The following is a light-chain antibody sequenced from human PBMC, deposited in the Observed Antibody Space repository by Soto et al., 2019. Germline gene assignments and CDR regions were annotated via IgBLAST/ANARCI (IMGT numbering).Light chain of an antibody. CDR1: SSNIGAGHD. CDR2: GNT. Sequence: QPVLTQPPSVSGAPGQRVTFSCTGSSSNIGAGHDVHWYQQVPGTAPKLLVSGNTNRPSGVPDRFSGSNSGTSASLAITGLQAEDEADYYCQSFDSSLNGWVFGGGTKLTVL. J-gene: IGLJ3*02. CDR3: QSFDSSLNGWV. V-gene: IGLV1-40*01.